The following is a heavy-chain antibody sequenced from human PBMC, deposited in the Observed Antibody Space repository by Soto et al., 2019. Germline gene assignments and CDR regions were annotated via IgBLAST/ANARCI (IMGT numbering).Heavy chain of an antibody. Sequence: SETLSLTCTVSGDSISSYYWSWIRQPPGKGLEWIGYIYYSGSTNYNPSLKSRVTISVDTSKNQFSLKLSSVTAADTAVYYCARHAVGNDVVSPYYFDYWGQGTLVTVSS. CDR2: IYYSGST. CDR1: GDSISSYY. D-gene: IGHD2-21*01. J-gene: IGHJ4*02. CDR3: ARHAVGNDVVSPYYFDY. V-gene: IGHV4-59*08.